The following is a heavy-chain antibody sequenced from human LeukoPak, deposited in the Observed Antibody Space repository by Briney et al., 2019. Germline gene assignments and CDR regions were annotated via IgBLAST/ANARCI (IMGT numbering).Heavy chain of an antibody. D-gene: IGHD2-2*01. CDR2: ISGSGGST. J-gene: IGHJ5*02. CDR1: GFTFSSYA. CDR3: AKDYCSSTSCRLSPNWFDP. V-gene: IGHV3-23*01. Sequence: PGGSLRLSCAASGFTFSSYAMSWVRQAPGKGLEWVSAISGSGGSTYYADSVKSRFTISRDNSKNTLYLQMNSLRAEDTAVYYCAKDYCSSTSCRLSPNWFDPWGQGTLVTVSS.